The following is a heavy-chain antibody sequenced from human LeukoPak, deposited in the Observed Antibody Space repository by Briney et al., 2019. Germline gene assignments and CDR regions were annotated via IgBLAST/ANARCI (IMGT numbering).Heavy chain of an antibody. CDR2: ISTYNGNT. Sequence: ASVKLSCKASDYTFIICGISWVRHAPGQGLGWMGGISTYNGNTNYAQKGQGRVTMTTDTSTTTTYMELRSLRSDDTAVYYCATEDCSSTSCYFGVYWGQGTLVTVSS. CDR3: ATEDCSSTSCYFGVY. CDR1: DYTFIICG. V-gene: IGHV1-18*01. D-gene: IGHD2-2*01. J-gene: IGHJ4*02.